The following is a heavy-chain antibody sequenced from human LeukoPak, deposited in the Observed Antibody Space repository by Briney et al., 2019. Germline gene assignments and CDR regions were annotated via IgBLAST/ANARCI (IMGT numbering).Heavy chain of an antibody. D-gene: IGHD1-26*01. J-gene: IGHJ4*02. CDR2: IYHSGST. Sequence: SETLSLTCAVYGGSFSGYYWSWLRQPPGKGLEWSGSIYHSGSTYSNPSLKSGVTISEDTSKKHFSLKLSSVTAADTGAYYSGCDDSGSYYYWGQGALLTVSS. CDR3: GCDDSGSYYY. V-gene: IGHV4-34*03. CDR1: GGSFSGYY.